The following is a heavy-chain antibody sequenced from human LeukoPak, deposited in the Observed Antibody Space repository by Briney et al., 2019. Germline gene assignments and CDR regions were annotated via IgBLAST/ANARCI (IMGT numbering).Heavy chain of an antibody. CDR2: IYYSGST. CDR1: GGSFSGYY. D-gene: IGHD4-17*01. J-gene: IGHJ6*03. CDR3: ARDGDGDYSYYYYMDV. V-gene: IGHV4-34*01. Sequence: SETLSLTCAVYGGSFSGYYWTWIRQPPGKGLEWIGSIYYSGSTYYNPSLKSRVTISVDTSKNQFSLKLSSVTAADTAVYYCARDGDGDYSYYYYMDVWGKGTTVTVSS.